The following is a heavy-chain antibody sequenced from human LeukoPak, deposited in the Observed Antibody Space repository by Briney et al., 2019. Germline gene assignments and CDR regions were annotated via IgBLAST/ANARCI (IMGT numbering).Heavy chain of an antibody. J-gene: IGHJ4*02. V-gene: IGHV3-23*01. Sequence: GGSLRLSCAASGFTFSSYGMSWVRQAPGKGLEWVSAISGSGGSTYYADSVKGRFTISRDNSKNTLYLQMNSLRAEDTAVYYCAKDLLPYYHVSGSYSDYGGRGTQVDFSS. CDR3: AKDLLPYYHVSGSYSDY. CDR2: ISGSGGST. D-gene: IGHD3-10*01. CDR1: GFTFSSYG.